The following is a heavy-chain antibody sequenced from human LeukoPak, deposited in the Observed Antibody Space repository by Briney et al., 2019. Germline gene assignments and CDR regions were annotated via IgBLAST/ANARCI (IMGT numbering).Heavy chain of an antibody. Sequence: GGSLRLSCAASGFTFSSYGMHWVRQAPGKGLEWVAFIPYDGSNKYYADSVKGRFTISRDNSKNTLYLQMNSLRAEDTAVYYCAKPELLWFGEFNYDYWGQGTLVTVSS. CDR1: GFTFSSYG. CDR2: IPYDGSNK. J-gene: IGHJ4*02. D-gene: IGHD3-10*01. V-gene: IGHV3-30*02. CDR3: AKPELLWFGEFNYDY.